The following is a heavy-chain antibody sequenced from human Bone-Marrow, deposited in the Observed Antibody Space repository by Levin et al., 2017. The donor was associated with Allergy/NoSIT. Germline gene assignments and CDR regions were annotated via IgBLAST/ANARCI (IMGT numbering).Heavy chain of an antibody. V-gene: IGHV3-33*01. CDR1: GFTFSSYG. CDR2: IWYDGSNK. CDR3: ARKYYYDSSGYYYSNLFDY. Sequence: GGSLRLSCAASGFTFSSYGMHWVRQAPGKGLEWVAVIWYDGSNKYYADSVKGRFTISRDNSKNTLYLQMNSLRAEDTAVYYCARKYYYDSSGYYYSNLFDYWGQGTLVTVSS. D-gene: IGHD3-22*01. J-gene: IGHJ4*02.